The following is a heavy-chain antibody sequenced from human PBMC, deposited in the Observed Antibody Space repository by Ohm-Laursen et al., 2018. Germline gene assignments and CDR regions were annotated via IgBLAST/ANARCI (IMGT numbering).Heavy chain of an antibody. CDR2: ISWNSGSI. D-gene: IGHD3-10*01. V-gene: IGHV3-9*01. CDR1: GFTFDNYA. CDR3: AKDTVLLWFGELSAFDI. Sequence: RSLRLSCAASGFTFDNYAMHWVRQAPGKGLEWVSGISWNSGSIGYADSVKGRFTISRDNAENSLYLQMNSLRAEDTALYYCAKDTVLLWFGELSAFDIWGQGTMVTVSS. J-gene: IGHJ3*02.